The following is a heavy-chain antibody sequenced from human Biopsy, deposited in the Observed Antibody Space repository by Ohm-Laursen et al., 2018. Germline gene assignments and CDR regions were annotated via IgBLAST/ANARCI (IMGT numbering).Heavy chain of an antibody. CDR2: INCKTGAT. V-gene: IGHV1-2*02. J-gene: IGHJ4*02. CDR3: ARDPLNGHKHFDY. Sequence: ASVKVSCKASSYTFTDYNIHWMRQAPGQGLEWLGFINCKTGATNYAQKFQGTVAMTRDTSISTAYLALGSLRSADTAIYYCARDPLNGHKHFDYWGQGSLVTVSS. D-gene: IGHD2-8*01. CDR1: SYTFTDYN.